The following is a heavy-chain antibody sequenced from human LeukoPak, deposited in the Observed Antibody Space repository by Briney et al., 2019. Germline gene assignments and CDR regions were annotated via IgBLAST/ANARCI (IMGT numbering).Heavy chain of an antibody. CDR3: ARDSVVKGLYYFDY. J-gene: IGHJ4*02. CDR1: GGSIITYY. D-gene: IGHD2/OR15-2a*01. V-gene: IGHV4-4*07. CDR2: IYSSGTT. Sequence: PSETLSLTCTVSGGSIITYYRSWIRQPAGKGLEWIGRIYSSGTTNYNPSLKSRVTMSVDTSKNQFSLKLSSVTAADTAVYYCARDSVVKGLYYFDYWGQGTLVTVSS.